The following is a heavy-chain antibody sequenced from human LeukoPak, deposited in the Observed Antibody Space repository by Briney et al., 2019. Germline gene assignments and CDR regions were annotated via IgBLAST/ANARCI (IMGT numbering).Heavy chain of an antibody. CDR1: GYTFTGYY. D-gene: IGHD6-13*01. V-gene: IGHV1-2*02. CDR2: INPNSGGT. Sequence: ASVKVSCKTSGYTFTGYYILWVRQAPGQGLEYMGRINPNSGGTNYAQKFQGRVTMTRDTSIRTAYMELSRLRSDDTAVYYCARGNRGSSWNDAFDIWGQGTMVTVSS. J-gene: IGHJ3*02. CDR3: ARGNRGSSWNDAFDI.